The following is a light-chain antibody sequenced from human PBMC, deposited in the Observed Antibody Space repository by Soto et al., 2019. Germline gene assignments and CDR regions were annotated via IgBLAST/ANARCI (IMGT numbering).Light chain of an antibody. V-gene: IGKV1-33*01. CDR1: QDIKNY. Sequence: DIQMTQSPSSLSASVGDRVTITCQASQDIKNYLNWYQQKSGKAPKLLIYDASDLETGVPSRFSGSGSGTDFTCTINSLQPEDIATYYCQQYDNLPLTFGGGTKGEIK. J-gene: IGKJ4*01. CDR2: DAS. CDR3: QQYDNLPLT.